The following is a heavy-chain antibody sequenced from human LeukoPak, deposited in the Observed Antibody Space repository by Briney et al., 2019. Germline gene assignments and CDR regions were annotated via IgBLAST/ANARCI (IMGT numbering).Heavy chain of an antibody. V-gene: IGHV4-34*01. D-gene: IGHD6-19*01. Sequence: SETLSLTCAVCGGSFSGYYWSWIRQPPGKGPEWIGEINHSGSTNYNPSLKSRVTISVDTSKNQFSLKLSSVTAADTAVYYCARGQVGRAGTFRIWAYFDHWGQGTLVIVSS. CDR2: INHSGST. J-gene: IGHJ4*02. CDR3: ARGQVGRAGTFRIWAYFDH. CDR1: GGSFSGYY.